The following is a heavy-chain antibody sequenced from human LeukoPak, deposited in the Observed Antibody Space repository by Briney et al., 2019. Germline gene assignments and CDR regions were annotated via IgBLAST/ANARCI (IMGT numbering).Heavy chain of an antibody. CDR3: ARDRWEYYYDSSGYYYDY. D-gene: IGHD3-22*01. Sequence: GGSLRLSCAASEFITYGMSWVRQAPGKGLEWVSGINWNGGSTGYADSVKGRFTISRDNAKNSLYLQMNSLRAEDTALYYCARDRWEYYYDSSGYYYDYWGQGTLVTVSS. CDR1: EFITYG. V-gene: IGHV3-20*04. J-gene: IGHJ4*02. CDR2: INWNGGST.